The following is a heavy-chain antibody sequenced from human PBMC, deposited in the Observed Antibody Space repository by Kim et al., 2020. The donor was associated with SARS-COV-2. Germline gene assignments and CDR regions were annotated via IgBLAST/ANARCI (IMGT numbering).Heavy chain of an antibody. Sequence: SETLSLTCTVSGGSISSYYWSWIRQPAGKGLEWIGRIYTSGSTNYNPSLKSRVTMSVDTSKNQFSLKLSSVTAADTAVYYCARDGTGYSSSYFDPWGQGTLVTVSS. CDR2: IYTSGST. V-gene: IGHV4-4*07. D-gene: IGHD6-13*01. CDR1: GGSISSYY. CDR3: ARDGTGYSSSYFDP. J-gene: IGHJ5*02.